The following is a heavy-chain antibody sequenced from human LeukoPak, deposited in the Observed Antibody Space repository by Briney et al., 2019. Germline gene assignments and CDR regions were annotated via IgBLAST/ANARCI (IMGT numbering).Heavy chain of an antibody. CDR2: IHYSGST. Sequence: PSETLSLTCTDPGGSITSSYWNWIRQPPGKGLEWIGHIHYSGSTNYNSSLKSRVTMSIDTSKNQFSLKLTSVTAADTAVYYCAKQSSYSGWYNWFDPWGQGTLVTVSS. V-gene: IGHV4-59*08. J-gene: IGHJ5*02. D-gene: IGHD6-19*01. CDR1: GGSITSSY. CDR3: AKQSSYSGWYNWFDP.